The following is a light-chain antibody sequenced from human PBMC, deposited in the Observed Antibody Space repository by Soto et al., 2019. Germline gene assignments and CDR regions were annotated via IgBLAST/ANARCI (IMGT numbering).Light chain of an antibody. CDR2: AAS. V-gene: IGKV1-9*01. CDR3: QQYNSLWT. Sequence: DIQMTQSPSFLSASVGDRVTITCRASQGISSYLAWYQQKPGKAPKLLIYAASTLEPGVPSRFRGSGSGTEFTLTINGLQPDDFATYYCQQYNSLWTFGQGTKVDI. CDR1: QGISSY. J-gene: IGKJ1*01.